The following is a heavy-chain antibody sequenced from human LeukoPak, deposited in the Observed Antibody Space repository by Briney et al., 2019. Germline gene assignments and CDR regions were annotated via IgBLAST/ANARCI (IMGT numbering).Heavy chain of an antibody. D-gene: IGHD6-19*01. CDR3: ARHSSGWYGGFDP. J-gene: IGHJ5*02. Sequence: SETLSLTCAVYGGSFSGFYWRWIRPPPGEGAEWIGEINHSGSTNYNPSLKSRVTISVDTSENQFSLKLSSVTAADTAVYYCARHSSGWYGGFDPWGQGTLVTVSS. V-gene: IGHV4-34*01. CDR2: INHSGST. CDR1: GGSFSGFY.